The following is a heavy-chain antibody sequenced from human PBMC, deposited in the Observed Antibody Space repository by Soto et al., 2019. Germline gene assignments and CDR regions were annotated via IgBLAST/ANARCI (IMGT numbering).Heavy chain of an antibody. CDR2: ISGSGGST. CDR3: AKRGRLDYWYFDL. D-gene: IGHD3-16*01. J-gene: IGHJ2*01. Sequence: EVQLLESGGGLVQPGGSLILSSAASGFTFSSYAMSWVRQAPGKGLEWVSAISGSGGSTYYADSVKGRFTISRDNSKNTLYLQMNRLRAEDTAVYYCAKRGRLDYWYFDLWCRGTLVTVSS. V-gene: IGHV3-23*01. CDR1: GFTFSSYA.